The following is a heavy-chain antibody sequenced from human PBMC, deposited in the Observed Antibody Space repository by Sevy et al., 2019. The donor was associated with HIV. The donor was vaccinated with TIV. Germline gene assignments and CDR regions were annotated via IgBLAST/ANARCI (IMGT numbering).Heavy chain of an antibody. CDR2: ISGSGGSK. CDR1: GFTFSSYA. V-gene: IGHV3-23*01. J-gene: IGHJ4*02. D-gene: IGHD3-22*01. Sequence: GGSLRLSCAASGFTFSSYAMSWVRQAPGKGLEWVSAISGSGGSKYYADSVKGRFTISRDNSKNTLYLQMNSLRAEDKAVYYCAKDTPNHSYDSSGYYYPQYFDYWGQGTLVTVSS. CDR3: AKDTPNHSYDSSGYYYPQYFDY.